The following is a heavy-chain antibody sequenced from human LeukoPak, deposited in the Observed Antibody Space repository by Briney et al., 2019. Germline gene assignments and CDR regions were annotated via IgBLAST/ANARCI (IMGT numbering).Heavy chain of an antibody. V-gene: IGHV1-69*13. CDR1: GGTFSSYA. D-gene: IGHD2-15*01. J-gene: IGHJ6*02. CDR2: IIPIFGTA. Sequence: SVKVSCKASGGTFSSYAISWVRQAPGQGLEWMGGIIPIFGTANYAQKFQGRVTITADESTSTAYMELSSLRSEDTAVYYCAVQNIVVVVTATRAYYGMDVWGQGTTVTVSS. CDR3: AVQNIVVVVTATRAYYGMDV.